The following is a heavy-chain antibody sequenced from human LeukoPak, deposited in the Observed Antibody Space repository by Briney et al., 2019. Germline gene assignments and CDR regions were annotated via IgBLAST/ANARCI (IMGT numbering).Heavy chain of an antibody. CDR1: GFTFSSYW. D-gene: IGHD3-10*01. Sequence: PGGSLRLSCAASGFTFSSYWMYWVRQAPGKGLEWVASIKQDESGKYYGDSVKGRFAVSRDNAKNSLFLQMTSLRAEDTAVYFCAKRGVVIRVVLVGFHKEANYFESWDQGALVTVSS. V-gene: IGHV3-7*03. CDR3: AKRGVVIRVVLVGFHKEANYFES. CDR2: IKQDESGK. J-gene: IGHJ4*02.